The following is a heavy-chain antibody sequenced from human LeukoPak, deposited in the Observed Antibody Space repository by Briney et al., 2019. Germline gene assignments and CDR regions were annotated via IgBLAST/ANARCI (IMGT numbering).Heavy chain of an antibody. CDR2: ISYDGSNK. CDR3: ARRIQPYYYDY. J-gene: IGHJ4*02. CDR1: GFTFSSYA. V-gene: IGHV3-30-3*01. D-gene: IGHD5-18*01. Sequence: GGSLRLSCAASGFTFSSYAMHWVRQAPGKWLEWVAVISYDGSNKYYADSVKGRFTISRDNSKNTLYLQMNSLRAEDTAVYYCARRIQPYYYDYWGQGTLVTVSS.